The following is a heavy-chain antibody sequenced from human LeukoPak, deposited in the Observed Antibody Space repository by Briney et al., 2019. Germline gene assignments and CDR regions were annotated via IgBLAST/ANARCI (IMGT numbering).Heavy chain of an antibody. CDR1: GGSISSSDYY. Sequence: SETLSLTCTVSGGSISSSDYYWGWIRQPPWKGLGWIGCIYYSGSTYYIPSLKSRVTISIDTSKNQFSLKVSSVTAADTAVYYCARLRWGSSNVDYWGQGTLVTVSS. J-gene: IGHJ4*02. CDR3: ARLRWGSSNVDY. D-gene: IGHD7-27*01. V-gene: IGHV4-39*01. CDR2: IYYSGST.